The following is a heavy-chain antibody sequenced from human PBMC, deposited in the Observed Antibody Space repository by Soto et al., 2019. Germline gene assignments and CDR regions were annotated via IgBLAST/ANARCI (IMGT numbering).Heavy chain of an antibody. CDR3: ARNSYLYSPSTVTHAPQGFDP. CDR1: GGSISSYY. J-gene: IGHJ5*02. D-gene: IGHD4-17*01. CDR2: IYYSGST. V-gene: IGHV4-59*01. Sequence: SETLSLTCTVSGGSISSYYWSWIRQPPGKGLEWIGYIYYSGSTNYNPSLKSRVTISVDTPKNQFSLKLSSVTAADTAVYYCARNSYLYSPSTVTHAPQGFDPWGQGTLVTVSS.